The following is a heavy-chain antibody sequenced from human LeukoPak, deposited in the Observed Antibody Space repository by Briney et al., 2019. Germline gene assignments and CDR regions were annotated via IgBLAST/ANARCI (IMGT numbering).Heavy chain of an antibody. CDR1: GFTFGNFW. Sequence: GSLRLSCVASGFTFGNFWMSWVRHSPGRGLEWVANIHPEGNEKYHVESVMGRFTISRDNAESSLFLQMNGLRAEDTAVYYCARGDAFSGDHWGQGTLVTVSS. CDR2: IHPEGNEK. J-gene: IGHJ4*02. V-gene: IGHV3-7*04. CDR3: ARGDAFSGDH.